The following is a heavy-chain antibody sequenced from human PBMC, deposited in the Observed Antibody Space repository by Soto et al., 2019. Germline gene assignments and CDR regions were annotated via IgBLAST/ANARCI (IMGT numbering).Heavy chain of an antibody. CDR3: AKEKRDYPSPFDY. CDR1: GFTLSTYY. CDR2: IKGGGGRT. Sequence: PGGSLRLSCAASGFTLSTYYMGWVRQAPGKGLEWVSNIKGGGGRTNYVDSVKGRFTISRDNAKNTLYLQRNSLRAEDTAVYYCAKEKRDYPSPFDYWGQGTLVTVSS. D-gene: IGHD4-17*01. V-gene: IGHV3-23*01. J-gene: IGHJ4*02.